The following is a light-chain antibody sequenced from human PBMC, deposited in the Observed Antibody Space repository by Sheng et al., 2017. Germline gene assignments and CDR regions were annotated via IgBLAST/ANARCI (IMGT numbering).Light chain of an antibody. CDR3: QQYANSIT. CDR2: GAS. J-gene: IGKJ5*01. Sequence: EIVMTQSPATLSVSPGERATLSCRASQSVSSNLAWYQQKPGQAPRLLIYGASSRATGIPDRFSGSGSGTDFTLTISRLEPEDFVVYYCQQYANSITFGPGTRLDIK. V-gene: IGKV3D-15*01. CDR1: QSVSSN.